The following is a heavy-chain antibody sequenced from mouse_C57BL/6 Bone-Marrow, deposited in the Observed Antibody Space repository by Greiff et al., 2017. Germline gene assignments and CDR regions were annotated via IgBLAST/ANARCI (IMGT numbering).Heavy chain of an antibody. CDR2: INPNYGTT. CDR3: ARWGDGYVHWYFDV. Sequence: EVKLMESGPELVKPGASVKISCKASGYSFTDYNMNWVKQSNGKSLEWIGVINPNYGTTSYNQKFKGKATLTVDQSSSTAYMQLNSLTSEDSAVYYCARWGDGYVHWYFDVWGTGTTVTVSS. CDR1: GYSFTDYN. D-gene: IGHD2-2*01. V-gene: IGHV1-39*01. J-gene: IGHJ1*03.